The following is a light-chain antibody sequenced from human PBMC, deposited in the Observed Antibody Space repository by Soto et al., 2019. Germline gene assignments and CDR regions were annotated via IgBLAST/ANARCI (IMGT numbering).Light chain of an antibody. Sequence: EIQITQSPSSLSASVGDGVTITCRASQSISSYLNWYQQKPGKAPKLLIYAASSLQSGVPSRFSGSGSGTDFTLTISSLQPEDFATYYCQQSYSTPWTFGQGTKVDNK. CDR1: QSISSY. CDR2: AAS. V-gene: IGKV1-39*01. J-gene: IGKJ1*01. CDR3: QQSYSTPWT.